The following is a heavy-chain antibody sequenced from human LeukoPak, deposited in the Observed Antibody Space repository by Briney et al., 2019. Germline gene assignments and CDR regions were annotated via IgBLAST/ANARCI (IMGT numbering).Heavy chain of an antibody. CDR2: ISSSSSTI. Sequence: GGSLRLSCAASGFTFSSYSMNWVRQAPGKGLEWVSYISSSSSTIYYADSVKGRFTISRDNAKNSLYLQMNSLRAEDTAVYYCARDFGRSGWPYDAFDIWGQGTMVTVSS. V-gene: IGHV3-48*04. D-gene: IGHD6-19*01. CDR3: ARDFGRSGWPYDAFDI. CDR1: GFTFSSYS. J-gene: IGHJ3*02.